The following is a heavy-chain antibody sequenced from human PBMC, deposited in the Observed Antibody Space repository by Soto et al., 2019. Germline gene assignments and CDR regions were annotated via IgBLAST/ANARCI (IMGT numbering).Heavy chain of an antibody. CDR1: GGTFSSYA. Sequence: QVQLVQSGAEVKTPGSSVKVSCKASGGTFSSYAVNWVRQAPGQGLEWMGNIIPVYGTINYAQNFQGRVTITADKSTSTAYMELSSLRSDDTAVYYCARGFAYSSRWFDRWGQGTLVTVSS. D-gene: IGHD6-13*01. V-gene: IGHV1-69*06. CDR3: ARGFAYSSRWFDR. CDR2: IIPVYGTI. J-gene: IGHJ5*02.